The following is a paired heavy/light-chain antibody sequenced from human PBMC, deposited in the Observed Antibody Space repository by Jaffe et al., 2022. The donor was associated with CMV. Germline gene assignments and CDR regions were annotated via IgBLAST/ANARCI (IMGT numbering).Light chain of an antibody. V-gene: IGKV3-20*01. CDR3: QQYGSSPLT. J-gene: IGKJ3*01. CDR1: QSVSSSY. Sequence: EIVLTQSPGTLSLSPGERATLSCRASQSVSSSYLAWYQQKPGQAPRLLIYGASSRATGIPDRFSGSGSGTDFTLTISRLEPEDFAVYYCQQYGSSPLTFGPGTKVDIK. CDR2: GAS.
Heavy chain of an antibody. D-gene: IGHD3-16*01. CDR2: INHSGST. Sequence: QVQLQQWGAGLLKPSETLSLTCAVYGGSFSGYYWSWIRQPPGKGLEWIGEINHSGSTNYNPSLKSRVTISVDTSKNQFSLKLSSVTAADTAVYYCARGGRMITFGGVTGALDYWGQGTLVTVSS. CDR3: ARGGRMITFGGVTGALDY. V-gene: IGHV4-34*01. J-gene: IGHJ4*02. CDR1: GGSFSGYY.